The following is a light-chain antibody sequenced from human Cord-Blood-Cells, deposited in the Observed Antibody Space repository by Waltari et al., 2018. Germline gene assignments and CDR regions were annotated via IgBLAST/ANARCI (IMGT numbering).Light chain of an antibody. V-gene: IGKV1-5*03. CDR1: QRISRW. CDR3: QKYNSYSRT. CDR2: KAS. Sequence: DIQMTQSPSTLSASVGDRVTITCRASQRISRWLAWYQQKPGKAPKLLSYKASSLESGVPSRFSGSGSGTEFTLTIRSLQPDDFATYYCQKYNSYSRTFGQGTKVEIK. J-gene: IGKJ1*01.